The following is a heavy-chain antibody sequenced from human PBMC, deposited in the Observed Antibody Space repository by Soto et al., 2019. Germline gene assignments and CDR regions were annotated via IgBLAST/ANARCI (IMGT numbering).Heavy chain of an antibody. V-gene: IGHV4-30-2*01. CDR2: IHVTGYT. CDR1: GDSITSGSYS. J-gene: IGHJ4*02. Sequence: QLQLRESGSRLVQPSQTLTLICSVSGDSITSGSYSWSWIRQAPGKGLEWIGNIHVTGYTSFSPSLRRRLTMSVDTSENQFSLSLISVTAADTAVYYCARGGALRPYGHVPLAFWGQGTLVTVSS. D-gene: IGHD3-16*01. CDR3: ARGGALRPYGHVPLAF.